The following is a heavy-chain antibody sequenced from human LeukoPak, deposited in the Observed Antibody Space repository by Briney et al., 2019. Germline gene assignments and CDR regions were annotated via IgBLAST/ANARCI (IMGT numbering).Heavy chain of an antibody. CDR2: FAPEDAET. CDR3: ATEDCGEIHLDY. D-gene: IGHD4-17*01. V-gene: IGHV1-24*01. J-gene: IGHJ4*02. CDR1: GYTLTEFS. Sequence: GASVKVSCKVSGYTLTEFSMHWVRQAPGKGLEWMGRFAPEDAETIYAQNFQGRVTMTEDTSTDTAYMELSSLRSEDTAVYYCATEDCGEIHLDYWGQGTLVTVSS.